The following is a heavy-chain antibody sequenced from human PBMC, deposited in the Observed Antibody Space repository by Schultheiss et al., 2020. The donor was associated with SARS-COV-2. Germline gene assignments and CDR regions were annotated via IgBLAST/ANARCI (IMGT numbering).Heavy chain of an antibody. D-gene: IGHD3-3*01. V-gene: IGHV4-59*01. J-gene: IGHJ4*02. CDR3: TRPLEGVVKS. CDR2: IYYSGST. CDR1: GGSISSYY. Sequence: GSLRLSCTVSGGSISSYYWSWIRQPPGKGLEWIGYIYYSGSTNYNPSLKSRVTISVDTSKNQFSLKLSSVTAADTAVYYCTRPLEGVVKSWGQGTLVTVSS.